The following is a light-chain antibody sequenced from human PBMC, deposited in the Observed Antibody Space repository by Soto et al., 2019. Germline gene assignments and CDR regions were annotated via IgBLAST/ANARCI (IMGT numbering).Light chain of an antibody. CDR2: STS. V-gene: IGKV1-39*01. Sequence: DIQMTQSPSSLSASVGDRVTITCRASQSVNRYLNWYQQKEGKAPKLLIYSTSILESGVPSRFSASGSGTDFTLTINSLQPEDFATYYCQQSYGTPLTFGGGTKIEIK. J-gene: IGKJ4*01. CDR1: QSVNRY. CDR3: QQSYGTPLT.